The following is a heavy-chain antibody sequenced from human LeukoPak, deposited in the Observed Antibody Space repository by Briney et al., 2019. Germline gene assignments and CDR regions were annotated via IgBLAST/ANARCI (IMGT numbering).Heavy chain of an antibody. CDR3: ARDRGGTVTDY. Sequence: SETLSLTCTVSGGSISSYYWSWIRQPPGKGLEWIGYIYYSGSTNYNPSLKSRVTISVDKSKNQFSLKLSSVTAADTAVYYCARDRGGTVTDYWGQGTLVTVSS. CDR1: GGSISSYY. D-gene: IGHD4-11*01. V-gene: IGHV4-59*12. J-gene: IGHJ4*02. CDR2: IYYSGST.